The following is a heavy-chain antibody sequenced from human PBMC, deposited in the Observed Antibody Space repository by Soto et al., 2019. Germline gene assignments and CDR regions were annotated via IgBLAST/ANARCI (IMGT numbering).Heavy chain of an antibody. CDR2: ISWDGGIT. V-gene: IGHV3-43*01. J-gene: IGHJ4*02. D-gene: IGHD3-9*01. Sequence: PGGSLRLSCAASGFTFNAYTMHWVRQAPGKGLEWVSLISWDGGITYYGDSVKGRFTVSRDNSDNSLYLQMTSLRSGDTAFYYCAKDSYDILTGQKRYFDSWGQGTLVTVSS. CDR1: GFTFNAYT. CDR3: AKDSYDILTGQKRYFDS.